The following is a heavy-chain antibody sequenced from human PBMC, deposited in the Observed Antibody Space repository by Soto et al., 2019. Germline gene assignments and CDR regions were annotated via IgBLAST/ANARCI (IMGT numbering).Heavy chain of an antibody. D-gene: IGHD2-2*01. V-gene: IGHV3-13*01. Sequence: GGSLRLSCVASGFMFSDYDMHWVRQATGKGLEWVSVIGTAGDTNYPGSVKGRFTVSRENAKNSLYLHMYSLRAEDTAVYYCARRCSSTTCYSYGMDVWGQGTTVTAP. J-gene: IGHJ6*02. CDR2: IGTAGDT. CDR3: ARRCSSTTCYSYGMDV. CDR1: GFMFSDYD.